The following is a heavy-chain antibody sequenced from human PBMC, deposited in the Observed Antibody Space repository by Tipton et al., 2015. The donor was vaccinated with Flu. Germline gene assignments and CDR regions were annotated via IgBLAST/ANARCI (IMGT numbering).Heavy chain of an antibody. CDR1: GYTFTSYD. V-gene: IGHV1-8*01. J-gene: IGHJ5*02. CDR2: MDPNSGNT. CDR3: ARLSIAAAGTSWFDP. D-gene: IGHD6-13*01. Sequence: QLVQSGAEVKKPGASVKVSCKASGYTFTSYDINWVRQATGQGLEWMGWMDPNSGNTGCAQKFQGRVTMTRNTSISTAYMELSSLRSEDTAVYYCARLSIAAAGTSWFDPWGQGTLVTVSS.